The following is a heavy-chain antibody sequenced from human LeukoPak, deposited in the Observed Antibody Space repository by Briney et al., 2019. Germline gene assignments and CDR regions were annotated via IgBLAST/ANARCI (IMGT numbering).Heavy chain of an antibody. V-gene: IGHV3-33*01. CDR1: GFTFSSYG. CDR2: IWYDGSNK. CDR3: ARGRSRGGSYFDY. J-gene: IGHJ4*02. D-gene: IGHD3-16*01. Sequence: PGGSLRLSCAASGFTFSSYGMHWVRQAPGKGLEWVAVIWYDGSNKYYADSVKGRFTISRDNSKNTLYLQMNSLRAEDTAVYYCARGRSRGGSYFDYWGQGTLVTVPS.